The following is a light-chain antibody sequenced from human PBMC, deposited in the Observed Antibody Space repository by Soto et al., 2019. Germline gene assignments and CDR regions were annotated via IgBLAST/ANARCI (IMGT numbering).Light chain of an antibody. Sequence: QSALTQPPSASGSPGQSVTISCTGTSSDVGGYKYVSWYQQYPGKAPKLMIYAVNKRPSGVPDRFSGPKSGTSASLAITRLQAEDEADYYCQSYDISLHNYVFGTGTKLTVL. J-gene: IGLJ1*01. CDR1: SSDVGGYKY. CDR2: AVN. V-gene: IGLV2-8*01. CDR3: QSYDISLHNYV.